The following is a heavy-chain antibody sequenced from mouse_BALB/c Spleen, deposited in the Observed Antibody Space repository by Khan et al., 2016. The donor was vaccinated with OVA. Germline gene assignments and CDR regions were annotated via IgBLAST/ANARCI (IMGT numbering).Heavy chain of an antibody. CDR3: ASHRYDVSWFAY. CDR2: INPSTGYT. CDR1: GYTFTTYW. V-gene: IGHV1-7*01. D-gene: IGHD2-14*01. J-gene: IGHJ3*01. Sequence: VQLQESGAELAKPGASVKMSCKASGYTFTTYWMHWVKQRPGQGLEWIGYINPSTGYTEYNQNFKDKATLTADKSSSTAYMQLSSLTSEDSAVYYCASHRYDVSWFAYWGQGTLVTVSA.